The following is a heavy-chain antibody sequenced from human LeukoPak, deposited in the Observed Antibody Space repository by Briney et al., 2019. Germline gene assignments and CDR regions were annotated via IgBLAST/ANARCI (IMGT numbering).Heavy chain of an antibody. D-gene: IGHD1-26*01. CDR1: GYSISRGYY. CDR3: TRDLSGTYTSGGFDS. CDR2: IYHTGSS. V-gene: IGHV4-38-2*02. Sequence: PSETLSLTCTVSGYSISRGYYWAWIRQPPGQGLEWIANIYHTGSSYYNPSLRSRVTISVDTSKNQASLNLRSVTAADTANYYCTRDLSGTYTSGGFDSWGQGTLVIVSS. J-gene: IGHJ4*02.